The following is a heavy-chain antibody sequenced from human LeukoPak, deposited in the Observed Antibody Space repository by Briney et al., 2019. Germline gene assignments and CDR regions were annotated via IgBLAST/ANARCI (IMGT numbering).Heavy chain of an antibody. J-gene: IGHJ5*02. CDR2: IIPILGIA. Sequence: SVKVSCKASGGTFSSYAISWVRQAPGQGLEWMGRIIPILGIANYAQKFQGRVTITADKSTSTAYMELSSLRSEDTAVYYCASLTMVRGLNWFDPWGQGTLVTVSS. CDR1: GGTFSSYA. D-gene: IGHD3-10*01. CDR3: ASLTMVRGLNWFDP. V-gene: IGHV1-69*04.